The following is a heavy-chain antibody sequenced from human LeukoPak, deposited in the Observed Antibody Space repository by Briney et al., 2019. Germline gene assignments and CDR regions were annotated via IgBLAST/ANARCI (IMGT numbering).Heavy chain of an antibody. CDR1: GYTFTGYY. V-gene: IGHV1-2*02. CDR2: INPNSCGT. Sequence: SVKVSCKACGYTFTGYYMHWVRQAPGQGLDWMEWINPNSCGTNYQQKFQGRVTMISDTAISTAYMELSRLRSDDTALYYWSRDIVRGGSYGLFDYWRQRTLLTVSS. CDR3: SRDIVRGGSYGLFDY. D-gene: IGHD1-26*01. J-gene: IGHJ4*02.